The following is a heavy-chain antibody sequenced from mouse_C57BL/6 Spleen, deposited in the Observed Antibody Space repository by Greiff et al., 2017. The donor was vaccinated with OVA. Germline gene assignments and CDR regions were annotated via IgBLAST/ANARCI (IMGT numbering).Heavy chain of an antibody. J-gene: IGHJ2*01. CDR2: ISSGGSYT. V-gene: IGHV5-6*01. Sequence: EVKLVESGGDLVKPGGSLKLSCAASGFTFSSYGMSWVRQTPDKRLEWVATISSGGSYTYYPDSVKGRFAISRDNAKNTLYLQMSSLKSEDTAMYYCATGPYYFDYWGQGTTLTVSS. CDR3: ATGPYYFDY. CDR1: GFTFSSYG. D-gene: IGHD4-1*01.